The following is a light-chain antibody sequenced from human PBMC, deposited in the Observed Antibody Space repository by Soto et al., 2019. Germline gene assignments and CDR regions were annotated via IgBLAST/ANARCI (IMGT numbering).Light chain of an antibody. J-gene: IGKJ2*01. CDR1: QSISSW. V-gene: IGKV1-5*01. Sequence: DIQMTQSPSTLSASVGDRVTITCRASQSISSWLAWYQQKPGKAPKLLIYDASSLESGVPSRFSGSGSGTDFTLTISSLQPDDFATYYGQQYNSYSTFGQGTKLEIK. CDR2: DAS. CDR3: QQYNSYST.